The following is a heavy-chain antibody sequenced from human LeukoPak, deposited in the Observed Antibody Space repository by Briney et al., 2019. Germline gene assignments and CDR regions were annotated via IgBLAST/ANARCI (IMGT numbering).Heavy chain of an antibody. CDR3: ARQMSLGFGELLAYYFDY. CDR2: IYPGDSDT. J-gene: IGHJ4*02. Sequence: GESLKISCKGSGYSFISYWIGWVRQMPGKGLEWMGIIYPGDSDTRYSPSFQGQVTISADKSISTAYLQWSSLKASDTAMYYCARQMSLGFGELLAYYFDYWGQGTLVTVSS. V-gene: IGHV5-51*01. D-gene: IGHD3-10*01. CDR1: GYSFISYW.